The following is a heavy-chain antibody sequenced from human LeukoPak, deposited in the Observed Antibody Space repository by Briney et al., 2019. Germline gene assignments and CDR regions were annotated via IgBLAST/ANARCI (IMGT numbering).Heavy chain of an antibody. CDR2: INPNSGGT. D-gene: IGHD4-17*01. V-gene: IGHV1-2*02. J-gene: IGHJ4*02. Sequence: ASVKVSCKASGYTFTGYYMHWVQQAPGQGLEWMGWINPNSGGTNYAQKFQGRVTMTRDTSISTAYMELSRLRSDDTAVYYCARDYGDYEVYVDYWGQGTLVTVSS. CDR1: GYTFTGYY. CDR3: ARDYGDYEVYVDY.